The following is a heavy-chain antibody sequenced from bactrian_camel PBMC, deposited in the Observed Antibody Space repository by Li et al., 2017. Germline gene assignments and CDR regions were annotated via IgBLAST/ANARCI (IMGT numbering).Heavy chain of an antibody. V-gene: IGHV3S24*01. CDR2: IDSAGRT. J-gene: IGHJ4*01. Sequence: HVQLVESGGGSVQAGGSLRLSCIVSRYDYSRYCMGWVRQAPGKEDEKVAIIDSAGRTSYADSVKGRFTISKDNAKNTLYLVMNSLEPDDTAVYYCAADFATQCVVNGIWIHYDYNYWGQGTQVTVS. CDR3: AADFATQCVVNGIWIHYDYNY. CDR1: RYDYSRYC. D-gene: IGHD2*01.